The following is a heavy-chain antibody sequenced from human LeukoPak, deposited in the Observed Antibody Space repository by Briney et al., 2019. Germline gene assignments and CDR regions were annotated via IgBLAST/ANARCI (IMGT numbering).Heavy chain of an antibody. CDR1: GFIFSNYA. V-gene: IGHV3-30*18. CDR2: ISYDGSNK. D-gene: IGHD3-22*01. J-gene: IGHJ4*02. CDR3: AKERLGDYYYDKSYFDC. Sequence: QTGGSLRLSCAASGFIFSNYAMHWVRQAPGKGLEWVAGISYDGSNKYYADSLKGRFTISRDNSKNTLYLQMNSLRAEDTAVYYCAKERLGDYYYDKSYFDCWGQGTLVTVSS.